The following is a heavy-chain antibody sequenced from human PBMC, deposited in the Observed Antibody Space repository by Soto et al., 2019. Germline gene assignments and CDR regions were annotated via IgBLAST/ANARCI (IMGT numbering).Heavy chain of an antibody. Sequence: SETLSLTCTVSGGSISSGDYYWSWIRQPPGKGLEWIGYIYYSGSTYYNPSLKSRVTISVDTSKNQFSLKLSSVTAADTAVYYCARDWHYYDSSGYYYDAFDIWGQGTMVTVSS. J-gene: IGHJ3*02. CDR2: IYYSGST. CDR3: ARDWHYYDSSGYYYDAFDI. V-gene: IGHV4-30-4*01. CDR1: GGSISSGDYY. D-gene: IGHD3-22*01.